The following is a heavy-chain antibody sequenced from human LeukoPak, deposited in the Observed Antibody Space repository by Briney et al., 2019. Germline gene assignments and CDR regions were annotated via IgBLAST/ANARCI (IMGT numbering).Heavy chain of an antibody. CDR1: GFTFNSYW. Sequence: GGSLRLSCAASGFTFNSYWMNWVRQAPGKGLEWVANIKRDGSDKHYLDSVKGRFTISRDNAKNSLYLQMSSLRVEDTAVYYCARGSGWLPDYWGRGTLVTVSS. D-gene: IGHD6-13*01. CDR2: IKRDGSDK. CDR3: ARGSGWLPDY. V-gene: IGHV3-7*01. J-gene: IGHJ4*02.